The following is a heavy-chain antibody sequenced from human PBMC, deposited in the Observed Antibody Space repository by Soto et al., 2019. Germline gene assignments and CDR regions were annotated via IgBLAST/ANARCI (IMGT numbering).Heavy chain of an antibody. D-gene: IGHD3-10*01. V-gene: IGHV4-34*01. CDR2: INHSGST. CDR3: ARGRTYYYGSGSSRPYYYYGMDV. J-gene: IGHJ6*02. CDR1: GGSFSGYY. Sequence: QVQLQQWGAGLLKPSEILSLTCAVYGGSFSGYYWSWIRQPPGKGLEWIGEINHSGSTNYNPSLKSRVTISVDTSKNQFSLKLSSVTAADTAVYYCARGRTYYYGSGSSRPYYYYGMDVWGQGTTVTVSS.